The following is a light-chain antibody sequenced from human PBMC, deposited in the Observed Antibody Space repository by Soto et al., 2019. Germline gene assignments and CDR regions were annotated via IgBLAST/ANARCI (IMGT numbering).Light chain of an antibody. CDR2: DAS. J-gene: IGKJ1*01. V-gene: IGKV3-20*01. Sequence: EIVLTQSPGTLSLSPGERATLSCRASQTGSKNYLAWYQHKPGQPPRLLIYDASDRATGVPARFSGSGSGTDFTLTISSLEPEDSAVYYCQQCATAPLTFGQGTKVEIK. CDR3: QQCATAPLT. CDR1: QTGSKNY.